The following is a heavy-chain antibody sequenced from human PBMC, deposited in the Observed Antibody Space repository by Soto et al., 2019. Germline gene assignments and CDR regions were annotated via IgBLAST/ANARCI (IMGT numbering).Heavy chain of an antibody. J-gene: IGHJ6*02. CDR2: ISSSGSTI. Sequence: PGGSLRLSCAASGFTFSDYYMSWIRQAPGKGLEWVSYISSSGSTIYYADSVKGRFTISRDNAKNSLYLQMNSLRAEDTAVYYCASGCTNGVCYSWYYYYGMDVWGQGTTVTVSS. CDR3: ASGCTNGVCYSWYYYYGMDV. CDR1: GFTFSDYY. V-gene: IGHV3-11*01. D-gene: IGHD2-8*01.